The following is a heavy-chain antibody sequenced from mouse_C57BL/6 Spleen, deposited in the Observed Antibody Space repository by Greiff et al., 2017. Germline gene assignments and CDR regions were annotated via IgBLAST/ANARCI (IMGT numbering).Heavy chain of an antibody. CDR3: AREYGSSHWYFDV. Sequence: VQLQQSGAELVKPGASVKLSCKASGYTFTSYWMHWVKQRPIQGLEWIGNIDPSDSETHYNQKFKDKATLTVDKSSSTAYMQLSSLTSEDSAVYYCAREYGSSHWYFDVWGTGTTVTVSS. CDR2: IDPSDSET. CDR1: GYTFTSYW. D-gene: IGHD1-1*01. V-gene: IGHV1-52*01. J-gene: IGHJ1*03.